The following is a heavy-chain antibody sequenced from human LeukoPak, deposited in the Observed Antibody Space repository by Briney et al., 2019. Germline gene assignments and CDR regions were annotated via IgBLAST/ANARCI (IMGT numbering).Heavy chain of an antibody. Sequence: SVKVSCKASGGTFSSYAISWVRQAPGQGLEWMGGIIPIFGTANYAQKFQGRVTITADKSTSTAYMELSSLRSEDTAVYYCARASPGVYYDILTGQNWFDPWGQGTLVTVSS. CDR2: IIPIFGTA. D-gene: IGHD3-9*01. CDR3: ARASPGVYYDILTGQNWFDP. CDR1: GGTFSSYA. J-gene: IGHJ5*02. V-gene: IGHV1-69*06.